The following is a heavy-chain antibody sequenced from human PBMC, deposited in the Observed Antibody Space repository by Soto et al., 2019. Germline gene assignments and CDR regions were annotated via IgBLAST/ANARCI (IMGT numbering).Heavy chain of an antibody. Sequence: RASVKVSCKASGYTFYSHSISWVRQAPGQGLEWMGRINGDYGNTQYAQKFRGRVTMTTDTSTTTGYMELRSLGSDDTAVYYCARVVAAAPVYYGMDVWGQGTTVTVSS. D-gene: IGHD2-15*01. CDR3: ARVVAAAPVYYGMDV. CDR1: GYTFYSHS. V-gene: IGHV1-18*01. J-gene: IGHJ6*02. CDR2: INGDYGNT.